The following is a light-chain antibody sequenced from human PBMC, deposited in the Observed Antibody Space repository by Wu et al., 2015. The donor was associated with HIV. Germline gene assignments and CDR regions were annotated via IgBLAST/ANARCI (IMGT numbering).Light chain of an antibody. Sequence: DIVLTQSPDTLSLSPGERASLSCRASQSVTSSFLAWYQQKPGQAPRLLIYGASSRATGIPDRFSGSGSGTDFTLTISRLEPEDFAVYYCHQYGRSPRTFGQGTKVEIK. CDR3: HQYGRSPRT. CDR1: QSVTSSF. J-gene: IGKJ1*01. V-gene: IGKV3-20*01. CDR2: GAS.